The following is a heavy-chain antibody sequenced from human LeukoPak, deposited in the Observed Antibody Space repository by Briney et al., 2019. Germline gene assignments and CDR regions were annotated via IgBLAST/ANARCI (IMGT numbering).Heavy chain of an antibody. Sequence: PGRSLRLSCAASGFTFSSYGMHWVRQAPGKGLEWVAVISYDGSNKYCADSVKGRFTISRDNSKNTLYLQMNSLRAEDTAVYYCAKGFKDYDFWSGYENFDYWGQGTLVTVSS. V-gene: IGHV3-30*18. D-gene: IGHD3-3*01. CDR1: GFTFSSYG. J-gene: IGHJ4*02. CDR3: AKGFKDYDFWSGYENFDY. CDR2: ISYDGSNK.